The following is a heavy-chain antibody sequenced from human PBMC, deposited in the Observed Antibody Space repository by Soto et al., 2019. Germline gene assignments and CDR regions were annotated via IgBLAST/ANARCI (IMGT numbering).Heavy chain of an antibody. D-gene: IGHD6-13*01. CDR2: IGTAGDT. Sequence: GGALRLSCAASGFTFSSYDMHWVRQATGKGLEWVSAIGTAGDTYYPGSVKGRFTISRENAKNSLFLQMNSLRAGDTAVYYCARVGYSSSWYDYWGQGTLVTVSS. CDR3: ARVGYSSSWYDY. V-gene: IGHV3-13*01. J-gene: IGHJ4*02. CDR1: GFTFSSYD.